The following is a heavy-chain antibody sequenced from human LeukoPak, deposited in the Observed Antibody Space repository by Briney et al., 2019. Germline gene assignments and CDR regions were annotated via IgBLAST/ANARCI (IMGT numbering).Heavy chain of an antibody. V-gene: IGHV1-2*02. CDR2: LNPNSGAT. CDR1: GYTFTGYY. J-gene: IGHJ6*02. CDR3: ARVQVWGSHRSKEYYGMDV. D-gene: IGHD3-16*02. Sequence: ASVKVSCKASGYTFTGYYIHWVRQAPGQRLEWMGWLNPNSGATNYAQNFQGRATVTRDPSISTAYMEVSRLRSDDTAVYYCARVQVWGSHRSKEYYGMDVWGQGTTVTVSS.